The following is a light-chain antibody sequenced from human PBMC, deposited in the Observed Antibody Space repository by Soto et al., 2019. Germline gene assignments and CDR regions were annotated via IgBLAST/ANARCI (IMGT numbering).Light chain of an antibody. CDR2: TAS. CDR3: QQSYSTPIS. CDR1: QSISSH. J-gene: IGKJ5*01. Sequence: DIRMAQSPSSLSASVGDTFTITCRASQSISSHLNWYQQKPGKAPNLLMYTASNLQSGVPSRFSGSGSGTDFTLTISSLQPEDFATYHCQQSYSTPISFGQGTRLEIK. V-gene: IGKV1-39*01.